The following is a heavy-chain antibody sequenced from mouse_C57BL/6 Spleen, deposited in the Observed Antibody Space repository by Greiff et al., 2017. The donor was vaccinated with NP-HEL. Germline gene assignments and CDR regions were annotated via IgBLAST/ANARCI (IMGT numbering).Heavy chain of an antibody. D-gene: IGHD2-2*01. J-gene: IGHJ1*03. CDR3: ARYGFYFNWYFDV. CDR2: IYPGDGDT. V-gene: IGHV1-80*01. Sequence: QVTLKESGAELVKPGASVKISCKASGYAFSSYWMNWVKQRPGKGLEWIGQIYPGDGDTNYNGKFKGKATLTADKSSSTAYMQLSSLTSEDSAVYFCARYGFYFNWYFDVWGTGTTVTVSS. CDR1: GYAFSSYW.